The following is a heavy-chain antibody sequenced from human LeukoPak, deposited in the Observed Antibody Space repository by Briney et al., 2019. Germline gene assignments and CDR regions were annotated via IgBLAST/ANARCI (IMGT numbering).Heavy chain of an antibody. CDR2: IYYSGST. CDR3: ASTWIQLLETEEQIDAFDI. CDR1: GGSISSYY. Sequence: PSETLSLTCTVSGGSISSYYWSWTRQPPGKGLEWIGYIYYSGSTNYNPSLKSRVTISVDTSKNQFSLKLSSVTAADTAVYYCASTWIQLLETEEQIDAFDIWGQGTMVTVSS. J-gene: IGHJ3*02. V-gene: IGHV4-59*01. D-gene: IGHD5-18*01.